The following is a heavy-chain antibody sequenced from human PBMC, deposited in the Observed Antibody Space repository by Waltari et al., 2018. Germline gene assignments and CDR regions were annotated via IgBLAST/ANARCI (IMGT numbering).Heavy chain of an antibody. CDR2: IYHSGNT. D-gene: IGHD1-1*01. CDR1: GYSINSDSY. CDR3: VRGTYNQPSN. V-gene: IGHV4-38-2*02. Sequence: QVQWQESGPGLVKSSETLYLTCTVSGYSINSDSYWGWIRQPPGKGLEWIGSIYHSGNTYYNLSLKSRVTLSLDTSKNQFSLSLSSVTAADTAVYYCVRGTYNQPSNWGQGTLVTVSS. J-gene: IGHJ4*02.